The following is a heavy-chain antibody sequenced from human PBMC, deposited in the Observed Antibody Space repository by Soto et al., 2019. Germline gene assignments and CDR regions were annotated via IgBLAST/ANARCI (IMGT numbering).Heavy chain of an antibody. J-gene: IGHJ4*02. D-gene: IGHD4-17*01. CDR3: ANYRDYGGEPYYFDY. CDR1: GGTFSSYT. Sequence: GASVKVSCKDSGGTFSSYTISWVRQAPGQGLEWMGRIIPILGIANYAQKFQGRVTITADKSTSTAYMELSSLRSEDTAVYYCANYRDYGGEPYYFDYWGQGTLVTVSS. V-gene: IGHV1-69*02. CDR2: IIPILGIA.